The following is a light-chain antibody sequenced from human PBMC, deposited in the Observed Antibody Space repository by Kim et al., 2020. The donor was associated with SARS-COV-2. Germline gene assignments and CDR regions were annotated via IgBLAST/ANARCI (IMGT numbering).Light chain of an antibody. V-gene: IGKV1-17*01. CDR3: LQYNDFPWT. CDR2: GAS. J-gene: IGKJ1*01. CDR1: QGVRND. Sequence: DIQMTQSPSSLSASVGDRVTITCRASQGVRNDLGWYQQKPGQSPKRLISGASSLQSGVPSRFSGSGSGTEFTLTVSSLQPEDFATYYCLQYNDFPWTFGQGTKVDIK.